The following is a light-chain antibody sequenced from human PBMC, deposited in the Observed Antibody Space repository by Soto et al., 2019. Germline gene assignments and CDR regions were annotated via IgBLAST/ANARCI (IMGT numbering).Light chain of an antibody. Sequence: QSALTQPRSVSGSPGQSVTISCTGTSSDVGGYNYVSWYQQHPGKAPKLMIYDVSKRPSGVPDRFSGSKSGNTASLTISGLQAEDEADYYCCSYAGSYTFPYVXGTGTKVPVL. CDR2: DVS. CDR3: CSYAGSYTFPYV. J-gene: IGLJ1*01. CDR1: SSDVGGYNY. V-gene: IGLV2-11*01.